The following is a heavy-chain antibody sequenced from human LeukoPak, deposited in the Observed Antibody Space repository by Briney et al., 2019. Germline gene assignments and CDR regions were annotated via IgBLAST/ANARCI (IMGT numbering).Heavy chain of an antibody. CDR3: AKDPNGDYIGAFDF. V-gene: IGHV3-23*01. J-gene: IGHJ3*01. Sequence: PGGSLRLSCAGSGFTFINYAMIWVRQAPGKGLEWVAAITGSGAGTYYADSVKGRFIVSRDNSKSTLYLQMNSLRPEDTAVYYCAKDPNGDYIGAFDFWGQGTMVTVSS. CDR1: GFTFINYA. CDR2: ITGSGAGT. D-gene: IGHD4-17*01.